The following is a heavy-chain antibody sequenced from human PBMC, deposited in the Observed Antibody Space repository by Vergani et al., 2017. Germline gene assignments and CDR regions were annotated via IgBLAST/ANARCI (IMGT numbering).Heavy chain of an antibody. D-gene: IGHD7-27*01. CDR2: IIPIFGTA. J-gene: IGHJ4*02. CDR3: ARDTLTLNWGSLGY. Sequence: QVQLVQSGAEVKKPGSSVKVSCKASGGTFSSYAISWVRQAPGQGLEWMGGIIPIFGTANYAQKFQGRVTITADESTGTAYMELSSLRSEDTAVYYCARDTLTLNWGSLGYWGQGTLVTVSS. V-gene: IGHV1-69*01. CDR1: GGTFSSYA.